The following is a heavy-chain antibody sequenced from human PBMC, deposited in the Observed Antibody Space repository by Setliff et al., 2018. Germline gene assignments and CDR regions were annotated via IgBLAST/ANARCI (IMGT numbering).Heavy chain of an antibody. CDR3: ARARIQLWSSPYNWFDP. V-gene: IGHV4-4*07. CDR1: GGSISSYY. CDR2: IYTSGST. D-gene: IGHD5-18*01. J-gene: IGHJ5*02. Sequence: SETLSLTCTVSGGSISSYYWSWIRQPAGKGLEWIGRIYTSGSTNYNPSLKSRVTISVDTSKNQFSLKLSSVTAADTAVYYCARARIQLWSSPYNWFDPWGQGTLVTVSS.